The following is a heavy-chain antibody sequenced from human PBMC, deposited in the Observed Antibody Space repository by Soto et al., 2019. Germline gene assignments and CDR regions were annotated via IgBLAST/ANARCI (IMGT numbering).Heavy chain of an antibody. CDR3: ARSQGSSTSLEIYYYSYYGMEV. J-gene: IGHJ6*02. V-gene: IGHV1-69*01. CDR1: VGTFSSYA. D-gene: IGHD2-2*01. CDR2: IIPISDTT. Sequence: QVQLVQSGAEVKKPGSSVKVSCKASVGTFSSYAISWVRQAPGQGREWMGRIIPISDTTNYAQKFQGRVPITADESTSTAYMELSSLRSEDTAVYYCARSQGSSTSLEIYYYSYYGMEVWGQGTTVTVSS.